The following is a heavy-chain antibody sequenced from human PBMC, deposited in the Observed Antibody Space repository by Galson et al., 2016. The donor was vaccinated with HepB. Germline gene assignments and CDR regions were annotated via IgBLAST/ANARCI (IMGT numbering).Heavy chain of an antibody. D-gene: IGHD6-19*01. V-gene: IGHV4-31*03. CDR2: IYYNGRT. J-gene: IGHJ4*02. CDR1: GDSISYGGDYY. CDR3: ARLRDGDSSGWADYFDH. Sequence: TLSLTCTVSGDSISYGGDYYWSWIRQHPDKGLEWIGYIYYNGRTDYNPSPQSRGTMSLDTSKNQFSLKLTSVTAADTAVYYCARLRDGDSSGWADYFDHWGQGTLVTVSS.